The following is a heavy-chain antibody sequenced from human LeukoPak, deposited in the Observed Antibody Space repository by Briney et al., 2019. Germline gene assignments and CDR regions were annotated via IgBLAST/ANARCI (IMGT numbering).Heavy chain of an antibody. CDR1: DGSITNYY. J-gene: IGHJ4*02. V-gene: IGHV4-4*07. CDR2: LYIGRGM. CDR3: ARESRVVIGDGYHVDS. Sequence: SETLSLTCFVSDGSITNYYWSWIRQPAGKGLEWIGRLYIGRGMEYNPSLKSRVTMSVDRANMQFSLRLTSVTAADTAVCYCARESRVVIGDGYHVDSWGPGTLITVSS. D-gene: IGHD2-21*01.